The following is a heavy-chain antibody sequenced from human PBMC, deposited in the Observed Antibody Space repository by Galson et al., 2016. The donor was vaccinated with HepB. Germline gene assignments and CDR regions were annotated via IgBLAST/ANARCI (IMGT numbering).Heavy chain of an antibody. J-gene: IGHJ6*04. D-gene: IGHD1-1*01. Sequence: SLRLSCAASGMTFSDSYMGWIRQPPGRGLEWVSYITSSGGPIYYADSVRGRFTVSGENANNSLYLQMNSQKAEDTAVYSCARWGTGTTPGYYGLDVWGKGTTVTFSS. CDR1: GMTFSDSY. CDR2: ITSSGGPI. CDR3: ARWGTGTTPGYYGLDV. V-gene: IGHV3-11*01.